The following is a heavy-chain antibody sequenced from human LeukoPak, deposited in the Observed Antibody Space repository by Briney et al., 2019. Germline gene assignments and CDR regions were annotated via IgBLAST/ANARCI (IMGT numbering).Heavy chain of an antibody. Sequence: PGGSLRLSCAASGFTFSSYGMHWVRQAPGKGLEWVAVISYDGSNKYYADSVKGRFTISRDNSKNTLYLQMNSLRAEDTAVYYCAKGAAAGRPYYYMDVWGKGTTVTVSS. CDR1: GFTFSSYG. V-gene: IGHV3-30*18. J-gene: IGHJ6*03. CDR2: ISYDGSNK. CDR3: AKGAAAGRPYYYMDV. D-gene: IGHD6-13*01.